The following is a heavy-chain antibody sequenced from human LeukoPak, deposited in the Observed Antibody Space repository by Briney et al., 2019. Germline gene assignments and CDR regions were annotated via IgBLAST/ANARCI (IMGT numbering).Heavy chain of an antibody. Sequence: PSETLSLTCTVSGGSISSYYWSWIRQPPGKGLDWIGYIYYSGSTNYNPSLKSRVTISVDTSKNQFSLKLSSVTAADTAVYYCARVATYYDILTGYYKGAFDIWGQGTMVTVSS. CDR2: IYYSGST. CDR3: ARVATYYDILTGYYKGAFDI. CDR1: GGSISSYY. D-gene: IGHD3-9*01. V-gene: IGHV4-59*01. J-gene: IGHJ3*02.